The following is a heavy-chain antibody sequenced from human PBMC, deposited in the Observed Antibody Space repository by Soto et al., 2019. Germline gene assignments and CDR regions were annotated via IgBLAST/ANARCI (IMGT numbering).Heavy chain of an antibody. D-gene: IGHD7-27*01. J-gene: IGHJ2*01. V-gene: IGHV3-33*01. CDR1: GFTFSSYG. CDR3: ARASSGYWYFDL. Sequence: QVQLVESGGGVVQPGRSLRLSCAASGFTFSSYGMHWVRQAPGKGLEWVAVIWFDGNNKYYADSVKGRLTTSRDNSQNTLYLQMNSLRAEDTAVYYCARASSGYWYFDLWGRGTLVTVSS. CDR2: IWFDGNNK.